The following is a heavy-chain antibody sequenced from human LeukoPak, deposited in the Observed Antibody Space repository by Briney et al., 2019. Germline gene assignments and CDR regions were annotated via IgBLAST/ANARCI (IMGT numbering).Heavy chain of an antibody. Sequence: GGSLRLSCAASGFTFSSYEMNWVRQAPGKGLEWVSYISSSGSTIYYADSVKGRFTISRDNAKNSLYLQMNSLRAEDTAVYYCARSPGRVTLDYWGQGTLVTVSS. CDR2: ISSSGSTI. D-gene: IGHD5-18*01. V-gene: IGHV3-48*03. CDR3: ARSPGRVTLDY. CDR1: GFTFSSYE. J-gene: IGHJ4*02.